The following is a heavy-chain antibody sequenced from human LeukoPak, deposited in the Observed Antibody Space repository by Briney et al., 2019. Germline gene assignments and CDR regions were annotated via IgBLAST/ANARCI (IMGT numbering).Heavy chain of an antibody. CDR1: GFTFNTYS. CDR3: AKDARSFDWLFDH. CDR2: ILYDGSTK. D-gene: IGHD3-9*01. J-gene: IGHJ4*02. Sequence: GGSLRLSCAASGFTFNTYSMHWARQAPGKGLEWVSVILYDGSTKYYADSVTGRFTISRDNSKNTLFLQMNSLRAEDTSMYYCAKDARSFDWLFDHWGQGILVTVSS. V-gene: IGHV3-30*04.